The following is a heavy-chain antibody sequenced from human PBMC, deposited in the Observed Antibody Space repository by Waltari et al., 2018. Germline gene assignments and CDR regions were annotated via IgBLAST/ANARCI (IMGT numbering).Heavy chain of an antibody. J-gene: IGHJ4*02. CDR2: ISGSGGSP. Sequence: EVQLVESGGGWVQPGGSLRLSCAASGFTFSSYAMSWVRQAPGKGLEWVSAISGSGGSPYYADSVKGRFTISRDNSKNTLYLQMNSLRAEDTAVYYCAKDFPSGGAAAGSFDYWGQGTLVTVSS. D-gene: IGHD6-13*01. V-gene: IGHV3-23*04. CDR1: GFTFSSYA. CDR3: AKDFPSGGAAAGSFDY.